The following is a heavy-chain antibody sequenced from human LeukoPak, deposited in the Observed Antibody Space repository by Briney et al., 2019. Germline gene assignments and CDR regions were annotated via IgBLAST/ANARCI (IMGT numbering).Heavy chain of an antibody. CDR2: INHSGST. CDR3: ARDPREWLSTAPFDY. V-gene: IGHV4-34*01. D-gene: IGHD6-19*01. J-gene: IGHJ4*02. Sequence: SETLSLTCAVYGGSFSGYYWSWIRQPPGKGLEWIGEINHSGSTNYNPSLKSRVTISVDTSKNQFSLKLSSVTAADTAVYYCARDPREWLSTAPFDYWGQGTLVTVSS. CDR1: GGSFSGYY.